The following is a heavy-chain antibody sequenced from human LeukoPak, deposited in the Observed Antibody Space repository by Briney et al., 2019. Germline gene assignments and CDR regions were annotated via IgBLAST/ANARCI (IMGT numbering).Heavy chain of an antibody. V-gene: IGHV1-18*01. CDR3: ARDLKMGYSSGRHSWGTGSSNDY. Sequence: ASVKVSCKASGYTFTSYGISWVRQAPGQGLEWMGWISAYNGNTNYAQKLQGRVTMTTDTSTSTAYMELRSLRSDDPAVYYCARDLKMGYSSGRHSWGTGSSNDYWGQGTLVTVSS. J-gene: IGHJ4*02. CDR2: ISAYNGNT. CDR1: GYTFTSYG. D-gene: IGHD6-19*01.